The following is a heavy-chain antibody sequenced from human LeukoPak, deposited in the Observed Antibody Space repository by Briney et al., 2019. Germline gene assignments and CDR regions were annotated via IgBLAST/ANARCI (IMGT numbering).Heavy chain of an antibody. CDR1: GGSFSGYY. V-gene: IGHV4-34*01. CDR2: INHSGST. CDR3: ARQRIVGATIEDY. D-gene: IGHD1-26*01. Sequence: SETLSLTCAVYGGSFSGYYWSWIRQPPGKGLEWIGEINHSGSTNYNPSLKSRVTISVDTSKNRFSLKLSSVTAADTAVYYCARQRIVGATIEDYWGQGTLVTVSS. J-gene: IGHJ4*02.